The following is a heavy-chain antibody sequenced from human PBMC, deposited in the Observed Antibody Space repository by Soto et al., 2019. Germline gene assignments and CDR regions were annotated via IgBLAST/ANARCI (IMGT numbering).Heavy chain of an antibody. V-gene: IGHV3-30*18. CDR3: AKQEYSLDI. D-gene: IGHD5-18*01. J-gene: IGHJ3*02. CDR2: ISYDGSNK. CDR1: GFTFSSYG. Sequence: QVQLVESGGGVVQPGRSLRLSCAASGFTFSSYGMHWVRQAPGKGLEWVAVISYDGSNKYYADSVKGRFTISRDNSKYTLYLQMNGLRAEDTAEDYGAKQEYSLDIWGQGTIVAVAS.